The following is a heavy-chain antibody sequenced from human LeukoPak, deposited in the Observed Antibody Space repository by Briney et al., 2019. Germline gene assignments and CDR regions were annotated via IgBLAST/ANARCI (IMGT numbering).Heavy chain of an antibody. J-gene: IGHJ4*02. CDR2: ISYDGSNK. D-gene: IGHD2-15*01. CDR3: ARVLPQLIVVVVADTQRPIDY. V-gene: IGHV3-30*04. Sequence: PGRSLRLSCAASGFTFSSYAMHWVRQAPGKGREWVAVISYDGSNKYYADSVKGRFTISRDNSKNTLYMQLNSLRAEDTAVYYCARVLPQLIVVVVADTQRPIDYWGQGTLVTVSS. CDR1: GFTFSSYA.